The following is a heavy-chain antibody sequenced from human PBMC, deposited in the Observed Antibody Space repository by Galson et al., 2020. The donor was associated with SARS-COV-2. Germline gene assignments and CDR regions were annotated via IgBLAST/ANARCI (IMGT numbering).Heavy chain of an antibody. J-gene: IGHJ4*02. CDR3: ARDPLGMVTAWYFDY. CDR1: GFTFSSYG. Sequence: GSLRLSCAASGFTFSSYGMHWVRQAPGKGLEWVAVIWYDGSNKYYADSVKGRFTISRDNSKNTLYLQMNSLRAEDTAVYYCARDPLGMVTAWYFDYWGQGTLVTVSS. V-gene: IGHV3-33*01. CDR2: IWYDGSNK. D-gene: IGHD2-21*02.